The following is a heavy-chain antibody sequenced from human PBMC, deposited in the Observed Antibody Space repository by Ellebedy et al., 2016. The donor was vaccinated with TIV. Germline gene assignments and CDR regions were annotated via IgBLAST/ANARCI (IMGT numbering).Heavy chain of an antibody. CDR3: ARDAVQRYFYGVGV. CDR2: ISGSGDNI. D-gene: IGHD1-1*01. Sequence: GGSLRLSCAASGFSVSSIYMSWVRQAPGKGLEWVSVISGSGDNIHYADSVKGRFTISRDNSKNTLSLQMNSLRGEDSAVYYCARDAVQRYFYGVGVWGQGTTVTVSS. J-gene: IGHJ6*02. CDR1: GFSVSSIY. V-gene: IGHV3-66*03.